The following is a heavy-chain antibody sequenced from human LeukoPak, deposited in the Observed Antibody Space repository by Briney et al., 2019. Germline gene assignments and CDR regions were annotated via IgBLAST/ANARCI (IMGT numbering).Heavy chain of an antibody. CDR1: GFTFSTYG. J-gene: IGHJ4*02. CDR2: FSGSGST. V-gene: IGHV3-23*01. Sequence: PGGSLGLSCAASGFTFSTYGMNWVRQAPGKGLEWVSSFSGSGSTYYADSVKGRFTISRDVSKNTLFLQMNSLRAEDTAVYYCTRESGYFDCWGQGTLVTVSS. CDR3: TRESGYFDC.